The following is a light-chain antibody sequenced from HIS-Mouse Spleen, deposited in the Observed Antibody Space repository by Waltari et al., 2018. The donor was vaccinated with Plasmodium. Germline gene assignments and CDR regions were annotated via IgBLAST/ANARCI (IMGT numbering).Light chain of an antibody. CDR2: DVS. CDR3: SSYTSSSTWV. J-gene: IGLJ3*02. V-gene: IGLV2-14*03. Sequence: QSALTQPASVSVSPGPSITISFPGTTSAVCGYNYVPWYQQHPGKAPKLMIYDVSNRPAGVSNRFSGSKSGNTASLTISGLQAEDEADYYCSSYTSSSTWVFGGGTKLTVL. CDR1: TSAVCGYNY.